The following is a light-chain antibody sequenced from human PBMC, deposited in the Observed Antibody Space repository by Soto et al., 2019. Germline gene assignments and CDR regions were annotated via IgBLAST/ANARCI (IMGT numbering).Light chain of an antibody. CDR3: QHYHNSPIT. V-gene: IGKV3-20*01. CDR1: QSVTSSY. J-gene: IGKJ5*01. CDR2: GAS. Sequence: EIVLTQSPGTLSLSPGERATLSCRAGQSVTSSYLAWYQQKPGQAPRLLIHGASSRATGIPDRFSGGGSGTDFSLTISRLEPEDFAVYYCQHYHNSPITFGQGTRLEIK.